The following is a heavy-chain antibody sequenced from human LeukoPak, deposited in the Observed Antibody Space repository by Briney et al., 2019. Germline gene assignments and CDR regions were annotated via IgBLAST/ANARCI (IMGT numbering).Heavy chain of an antibody. CDR3: AKDVLRYFDWFPIADY. J-gene: IGHJ4*02. CDR1: GFTFSSYA. Sequence: GRSLRLSCAASGFTFSSYAMSWVRQAPGKGLEWVSAISGSGGSTYYADSVKGRFTISRDNSKNTLYLQMNSLRAEDTAVYYCAKDVLRYFDWFPIADYWGQGTLVTVSS. CDR2: ISGSGGST. V-gene: IGHV3-23*01. D-gene: IGHD3-9*01.